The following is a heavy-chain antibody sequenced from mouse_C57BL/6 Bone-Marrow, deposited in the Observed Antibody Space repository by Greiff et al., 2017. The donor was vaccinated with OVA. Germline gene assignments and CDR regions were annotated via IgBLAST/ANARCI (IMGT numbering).Heavy chain of an antibody. CDR3: TTTGTEAMDY. CDR1: GFNIKDDY. V-gene: IGHV14-4*01. Sequence: VQLQQSGAELVRPGASVKLSCTASGFNIKDDYMHWVKQRPEQGLEWIGWIDPENGDTEYASKFQGKATITADTSSNTAYLQLSSLTSEDTAVYYCTTTGTEAMDYWGQGTSVTVSS. J-gene: IGHJ4*01. CDR2: IDPENGDT. D-gene: IGHD4-1*01.